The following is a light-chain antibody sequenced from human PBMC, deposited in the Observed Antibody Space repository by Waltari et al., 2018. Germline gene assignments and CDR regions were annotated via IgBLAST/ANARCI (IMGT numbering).Light chain of an antibody. CDR1: QSVSSSY. J-gene: IGKJ1*01. CDR2: GAS. V-gene: IGKV3-20*01. Sequence: CRASQSVSSSYLAWYQQKPGQAPRLLIYGASSRATGIPDRFSGSGSGTDFTLTISRLEAEDFAVYYCQQYGSSPRTFGQGTKVEIK. CDR3: QQYGSSPRT.